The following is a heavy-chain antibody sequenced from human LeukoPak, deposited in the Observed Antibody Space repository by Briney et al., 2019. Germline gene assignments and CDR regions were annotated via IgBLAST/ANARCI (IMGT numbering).Heavy chain of an antibody. CDR1: GGPISSSSYY. J-gene: IGHJ6*03. D-gene: IGHD3-3*01. CDR3: ARDYDLGYMDV. V-gene: IGHV4-39*07. Sequence: SETLSLTCTVSGGPISSSSYYWGWIRQPPGKGLEWIGSIYYSGSTYYNPSLKSRVTISVDTSKNQFSLKLTSVTAADTAVYYCARDYDLGYMDVWGKGTTVTVSS. CDR2: IYYSGST.